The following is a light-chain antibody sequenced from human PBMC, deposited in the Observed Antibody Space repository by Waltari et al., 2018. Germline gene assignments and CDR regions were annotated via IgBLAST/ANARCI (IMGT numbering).Light chain of an antibody. CDR2: EVS. V-gene: IGLV2-23*02. CDR3: CSYAGSHTFVV. J-gene: IGLJ2*01. CDR1: SSDVGNYNL. Sequence: QSALTQPASVSGSPGQSITISCTGTSSDVGNYNLVSWYQQHPGKAPKLMIYEVSKRPSGCSNRFSGSKSGNTASLTISGLQAEDEADYYCCSYAGSHTFVVFGGGTKLTVL.